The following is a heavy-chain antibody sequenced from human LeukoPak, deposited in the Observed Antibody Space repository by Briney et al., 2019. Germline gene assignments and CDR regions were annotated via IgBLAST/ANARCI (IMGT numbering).Heavy chain of an antibody. Sequence: PGGSLRLSCAASGFTFSGSAMHWVRQASGKGPEWVGRIRSKANSYATAYAASVKGRFTISRDDSKNTAYLQMNSLKTEDTAVYYCLRAPAAYWGQGTLVTVSS. CDR1: GFTFSGSA. D-gene: IGHD4-17*01. CDR3: LRAPAAY. J-gene: IGHJ4*02. V-gene: IGHV3-73*01. CDR2: IRSKANSYAT.